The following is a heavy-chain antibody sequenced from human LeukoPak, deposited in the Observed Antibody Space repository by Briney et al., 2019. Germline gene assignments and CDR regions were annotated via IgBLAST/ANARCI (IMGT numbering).Heavy chain of an antibody. J-gene: IGHJ4*02. CDR1: GYIFSDYY. D-gene: IGHD1-14*01. CDR3: ATALNHCPM. Sequence: ASVTVSCKAFGYIFSDYYIHWVRQAPGQGLEWMGWINPANGGTSYPQSFQGRVTLTRDSSISTAYMELNRLTSDDSAVYYCATALNHCPMWGQGTLVAVSS. V-gene: IGHV1-2*02. CDR2: INPANGGT.